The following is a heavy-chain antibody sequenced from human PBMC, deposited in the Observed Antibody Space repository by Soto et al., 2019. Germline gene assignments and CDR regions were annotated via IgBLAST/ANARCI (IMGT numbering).Heavy chain of an antibody. J-gene: IGHJ6*02. V-gene: IGHV1-2*04. CDR2: INPNSGGT. CDR3: ARAVFSGYV. Sequence: ASVKVSCKASGYTFTNYSISWVRQAPGQGLEWMGWINPNSGGTNYAQKFQGWVTITTDTSISTAYMELSRLRSEDTAVYYCARAVFSGYVCGQGNTVPVSS. CDR1: GYTFTNYS.